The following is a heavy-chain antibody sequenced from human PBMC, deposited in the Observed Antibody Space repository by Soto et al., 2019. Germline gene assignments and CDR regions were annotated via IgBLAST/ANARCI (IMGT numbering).Heavy chain of an antibody. D-gene: IGHD6-13*01. CDR1: GFTFSSYD. Sequence: EVQLVESGGGLVQPGGSLRLSCAASGFTFSSYDMHWVRQVTGKGLEWVSAIGAAGDTYYPDSVKGRFTISRENAKNSLYLQMNSLRAEEPAVYYCASGGWGSSWYEGGSRIDYWGQGTLVTVSS. CDR2: IGAAGDT. CDR3: ASGGWGSSWYEGGSRIDY. J-gene: IGHJ4*02. V-gene: IGHV3-13*01.